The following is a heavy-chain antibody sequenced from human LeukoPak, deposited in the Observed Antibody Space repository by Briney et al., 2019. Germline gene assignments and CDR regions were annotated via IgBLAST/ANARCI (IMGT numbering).Heavy chain of an antibody. CDR3: ARSLRIPNWFDP. CDR2: INHSGST. CDR1: GFTFDSYG. Sequence: PGGSLRLSCAASGFTFDSYGVSWVRQPPGKGLEWIGEINHSGSTNYNPSLKSRVTISVDTSKNQFSLKLSSVTAADTAVYYCARSLRIPNWFDPWGQGTLVTVSS. J-gene: IGHJ5*02. D-gene: IGHD5-12*01. V-gene: IGHV4-34*01.